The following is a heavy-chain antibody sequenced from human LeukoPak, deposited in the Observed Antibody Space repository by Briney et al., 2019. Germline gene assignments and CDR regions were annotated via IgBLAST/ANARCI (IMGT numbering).Heavy chain of an antibody. CDR1: GYTFTGYY. J-gene: IGHJ6*03. Sequence: GASVKVSCKASGYTFTGYYMHWVRQAPGQGLEWMGWINPNSGGTNYAQKFQGRVTMTRDTSISTAYMELSRLRSDDTAVYYCARDPLKRGYSYGYGLGSYYYYYYMDVWGKGTTVTVSS. D-gene: IGHD5-18*01. CDR3: ARDPLKRGYSYGYGLGSYYYYYYMDV. CDR2: INPNSGGT. V-gene: IGHV1-2*02.